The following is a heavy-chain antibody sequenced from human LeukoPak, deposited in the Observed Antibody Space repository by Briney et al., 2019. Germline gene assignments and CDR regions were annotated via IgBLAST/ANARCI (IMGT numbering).Heavy chain of an antibody. CDR3: AKDYCSSTSCYGAFDY. Sequence: GGSLRLSCAASGFTFSSYGMHWVRQAPGKGLEWVAFIRYDGSNKYYADSVKGRFPISRDNSKNTLYLQMNSLRAEDTAVYYCAKDYCSSTSCYGAFDYWGQGTLVTVSS. J-gene: IGHJ4*02. CDR1: GFTFSSYG. V-gene: IGHV3-30*02. CDR2: IRYDGSNK. D-gene: IGHD2-2*01.